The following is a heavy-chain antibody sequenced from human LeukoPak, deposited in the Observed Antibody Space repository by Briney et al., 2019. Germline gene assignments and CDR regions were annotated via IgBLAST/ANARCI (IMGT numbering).Heavy chain of an antibody. D-gene: IGHD6-19*01. CDR1: GFTVSSNY. CDR2: ISSSGSTI. CDR3: AKFSSGWYEIYLDY. J-gene: IGHJ4*02. Sequence: GGSLRLSCAASGFTVSSNYMSWIRQAPGKGLEWVSYISSSGSTIYYADSVKGRFTISRDNAKNTLYLQMNSLRAEDTAVYYCAKFSSGWYEIYLDYWGQGTLVTVSS. V-gene: IGHV3-11*01.